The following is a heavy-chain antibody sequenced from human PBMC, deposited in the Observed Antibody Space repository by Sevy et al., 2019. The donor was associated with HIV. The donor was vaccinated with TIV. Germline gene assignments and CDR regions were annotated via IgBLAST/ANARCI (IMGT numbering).Heavy chain of an antibody. CDR3: ARRNDFDI. J-gene: IGHJ3*02. CDR2: VYYTGGT. CDR1: GGSINSDH. V-gene: IGHV4-59*08. Sequence: SETLSLTCTVSGGSINSDHWNWIRQPPGKGLEWIGYVYYTGGTNYNPSLKNRVTISVDRTKNQFSFKLTSVTAADTAVYYCARRNDFDIWGQRTMVTVSS.